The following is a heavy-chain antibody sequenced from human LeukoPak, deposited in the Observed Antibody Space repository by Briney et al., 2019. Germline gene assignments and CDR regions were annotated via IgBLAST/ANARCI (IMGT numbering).Heavy chain of an antibody. CDR2: INPNSGDT. V-gene: IGHV1-2*02. CDR3: ARGDYYGSPKVVAA. Sequence: GASVKVSCKASGYTFTDYYINWVRRAPGQGLEWMGWINPNSGDTNYDRVTMTRDTSISTAYIELNLLRSDDTAVYYCARGDYYGSPKVVAAWGQGTLVTVSS. CDR1: GYTFTDYY. J-gene: IGHJ5*02. D-gene: IGHD3-10*01.